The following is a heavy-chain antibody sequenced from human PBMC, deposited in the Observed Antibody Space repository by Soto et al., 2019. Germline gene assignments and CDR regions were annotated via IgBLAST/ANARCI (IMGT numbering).Heavy chain of an antibody. CDR3: ARDHLWAFDY. V-gene: IGHV3-48*02. CDR1: GFSFSVYS. Sequence: GGSRRLSCAASGFSFSVYSSNWVRQAPGKGLEWVSYINGRDGAINYVDSVKGRFTISIDIAKNSLYLQMNSLRDEDTAVYFCARDHLWAFDYWGQGVLVTVSS. J-gene: IGHJ4*02. CDR2: INGRDGAI. D-gene: IGHD3-3*02.